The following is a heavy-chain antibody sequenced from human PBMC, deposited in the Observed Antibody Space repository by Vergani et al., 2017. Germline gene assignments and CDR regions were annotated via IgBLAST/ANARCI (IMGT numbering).Heavy chain of an antibody. V-gene: IGHV1-69-2*01. D-gene: IGHD4-17*01. CDR2: VDPEDGET. CDR3: ATPQTVTTGGMEV. J-gene: IGHJ6*02. Sequence: EVQLVQSGADVKKPGATMKISCKVSGYTFTDHYMHWVKQAPGKGLEWMGLVDPEDGETIYAEKFKGRVTIAADTSTDTAHLELSSLRSEDTAVYYCATPQTVTTGGMEVWGQGTTVTVSS. CDR1: GYTFTDHY.